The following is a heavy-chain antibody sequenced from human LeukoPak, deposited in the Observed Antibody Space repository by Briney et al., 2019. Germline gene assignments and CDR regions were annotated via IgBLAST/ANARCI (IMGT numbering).Heavy chain of an antibody. D-gene: IGHD5-18*01. CDR1: GGSISGSSYY. Sequence: KPSETLSLICTVSGGSISGSSYYWGWIRQPPGKGLEWIGSIYYSGSTYYNPSLKSRVTISVDTSKNQFSLKLSSVTAADTAVYYCARHEAMAYPDAFDIWGQGTMVTVSS. V-gene: IGHV4-39*01. CDR2: IYYSGST. CDR3: ARHEAMAYPDAFDI. J-gene: IGHJ3*02.